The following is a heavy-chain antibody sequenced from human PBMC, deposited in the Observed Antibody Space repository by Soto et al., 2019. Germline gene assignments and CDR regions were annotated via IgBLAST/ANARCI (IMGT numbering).Heavy chain of an antibody. J-gene: IGHJ4*02. CDR3: ARENSYFDY. CDR2: ISAYNANA. CDR1: GYTFRNFV. Sequence: QIQLLQSGAEVKKPGASVKVTCKASGYTFRNFVISWVRQAPGQGLEGMGWISAYNANANYAQKFQGRLTMTADTSTSTAYMELRSLRSDDTAVYYCARENSYFDYWGQGTLVTVSS. V-gene: IGHV1-18*01.